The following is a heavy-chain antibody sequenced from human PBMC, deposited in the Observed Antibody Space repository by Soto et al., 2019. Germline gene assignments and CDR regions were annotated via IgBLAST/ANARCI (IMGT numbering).Heavy chain of an antibody. V-gene: IGHV1-24*01. Sequence: ASVKVSCKVSGYTLTELSMHWVRQAPGKGLEWMGGFDPEDGETIYAQKFQGRVTMTEDTSTDTAYMELSSLRSEDTAVYYCATGPIRSSLTYYYDSSGYNFDYWGQGTLVTVSS. CDR2: FDPEDGET. J-gene: IGHJ4*02. CDR3: ATGPIRSSLTYYYDSSGYNFDY. CDR1: GYTLTELS. D-gene: IGHD3-22*01.